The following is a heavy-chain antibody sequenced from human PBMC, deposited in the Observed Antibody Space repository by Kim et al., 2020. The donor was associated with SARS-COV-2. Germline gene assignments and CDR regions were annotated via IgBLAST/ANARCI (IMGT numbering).Heavy chain of an antibody. CDR3: ATVRPYGDYGYYYYYMDV. V-gene: IGHV1-24*01. CDR2: FDPEDGET. J-gene: IGHJ6*03. D-gene: IGHD4-17*01. CDR1: GYTLTELS. Sequence: ASVKVSCKVSGYTLTELSMHWVRQAPGKGLEWMGGFDPEDGETIYAQKFQGRVTMTEDTSTDTAYMELSSLRSEDTAVYYCATVRPYGDYGYYYYYMDVWGKGTTVTVSS.